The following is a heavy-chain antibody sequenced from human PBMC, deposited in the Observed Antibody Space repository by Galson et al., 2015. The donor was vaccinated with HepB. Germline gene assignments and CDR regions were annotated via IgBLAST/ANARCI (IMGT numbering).Heavy chain of an antibody. J-gene: IGHJ3*02. Sequence: SLRLSCAASGFTFSSYAMSWVRQAPGKGLEWVSAISGSGGSTYYADSVKGRFTIPRDNSKNTLYLQMNSLRAEDTAVYYCARVHPNSSGWYFSTDAFDIWGQGTMVTVSS. CDR2: ISGSGGST. CDR3: ARVHPNSSGWYFSTDAFDI. CDR1: GFTFSSYA. D-gene: IGHD6-19*01. V-gene: IGHV3-23*01.